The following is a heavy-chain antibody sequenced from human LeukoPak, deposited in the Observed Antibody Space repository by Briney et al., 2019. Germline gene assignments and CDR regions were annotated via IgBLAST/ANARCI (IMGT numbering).Heavy chain of an antibody. CDR1: GFTVDVYT. D-gene: IGHD1-26*01. Sequence: GGSLRLSCAASGFTVDVYTMHWVRQAPGKGLECVSLIAWNVGSTYYADSVKGRFTTSRDNSKNSLYLQMNSLRTEDTALYYCAKGAFSGSNKGSFDYWGQGTLVTVSS. V-gene: IGHV3-43*01. J-gene: IGHJ4*02. CDR3: AKGAFSGSNKGSFDY. CDR2: IAWNVGST.